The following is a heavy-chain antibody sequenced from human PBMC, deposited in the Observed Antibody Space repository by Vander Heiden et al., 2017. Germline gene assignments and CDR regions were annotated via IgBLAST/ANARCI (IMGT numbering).Heavy chain of an antibody. CDR3: AKDFDYNHSGELMDY. V-gene: IGHV3-9*01. CDR2: ISWNGGGT. CDR1: GFHFNDSA. Sequence: ELQLVESGGGLVQPGRSLRLSCAASGFHFNDSAMHWVRQSPGKGLEWVSGISWNGGGTDYADSVKGRFTISRDNARNALYLQMNSLTVEDSALYYCAKDFDYNHSGELMDYWGLGTLVTVSS. D-gene: IGHD1-26*01. J-gene: IGHJ4*02.